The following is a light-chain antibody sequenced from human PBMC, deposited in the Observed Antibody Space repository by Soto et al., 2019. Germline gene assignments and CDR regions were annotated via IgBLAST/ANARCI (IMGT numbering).Light chain of an antibody. CDR1: QSVSSN. J-gene: IGKJ2*01. CDR2: GAS. Sequence: EIVMTQSPATLSVSPGERATVSCRASQSVSSNLAWYQQKPGQAPRLLIYGASTRATGIPARFSGSGSGTEFTLTFVSLQSEDFAVYYCQQYNNWPRTFGQGTKLEIK. CDR3: QQYNNWPRT. V-gene: IGKV3-15*01.